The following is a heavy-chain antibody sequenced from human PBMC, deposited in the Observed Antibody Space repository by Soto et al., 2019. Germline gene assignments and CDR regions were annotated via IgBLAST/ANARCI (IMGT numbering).Heavy chain of an antibody. CDR3: ARDGHKYYDFWSGLPDHQFDI. D-gene: IGHD3-3*01. CDR1: GFTFSSYS. J-gene: IGHJ3*02. Sequence: GGSLRLSCAASGFTFSSYSMNWVRQAPGKGLEWVSYISSSSSTIYYADSVKGRFTISRDNAKNSLYLQMNSLRAEDTAVYYCARDGHKYYDFWSGLPDHQFDIWGQGTMVTVSS. CDR2: ISSSSSTI. V-gene: IGHV3-48*01.